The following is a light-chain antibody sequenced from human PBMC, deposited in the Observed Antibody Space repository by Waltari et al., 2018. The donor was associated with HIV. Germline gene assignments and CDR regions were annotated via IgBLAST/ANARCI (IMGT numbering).Light chain of an antibody. Sequence: NFMLTQPHSVSESPGKTVTISCTRGSGSIASNYVQWYQQRPGSSPTTVIYKDDQRPSGVPDRFSGSIDSSSNSASLTISGLRTEDEADYYCQSYDNENPVLFGGGTKLTVL. CDR2: KDD. J-gene: IGLJ2*01. CDR3: QSYDNENPVL. CDR1: SGSIASNY. V-gene: IGLV6-57*01.